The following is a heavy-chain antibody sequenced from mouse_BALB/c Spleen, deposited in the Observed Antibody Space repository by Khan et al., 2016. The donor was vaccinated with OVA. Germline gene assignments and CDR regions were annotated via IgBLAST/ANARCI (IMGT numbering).Heavy chain of an antibody. D-gene: IGHD1-1*01. J-gene: IGHJ2*01. Sequence: EVQLQASGPGLVKPSQSLSLTCTVTGYSITSDYAWNWIRQFPGNKLEWMGYISYSGRTSYNPSLKSRISITRDTSKNQFFLPLNSVTTEDTATYYCARSVTITTVVATDFDYWGQGTTLTVSS. CDR1: GYSITSDYA. CDR3: ARSVTITTVVATDFDY. V-gene: IGHV3-2*02. CDR2: ISYSGRT.